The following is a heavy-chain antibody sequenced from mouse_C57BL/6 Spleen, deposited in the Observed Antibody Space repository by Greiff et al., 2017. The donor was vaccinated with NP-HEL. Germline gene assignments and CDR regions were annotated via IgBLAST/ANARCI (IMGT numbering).Heavy chain of an antibody. Sequence: GGGLVQPKGSLKLSCAASGFSFNTYAMNWVRQAPGKGLEWVARIRSKSNNYATYYADSVKDRFTISRDDSESMLYLQMNNLKTEDTAMYYCVRHNRYWYFDVWGTGTTVTVSS. CDR3: VRHNRYWYFDV. J-gene: IGHJ1*03. CDR2: IRSKSNNYAT. CDR1: GFSFNTYA. V-gene: IGHV10-1*01.